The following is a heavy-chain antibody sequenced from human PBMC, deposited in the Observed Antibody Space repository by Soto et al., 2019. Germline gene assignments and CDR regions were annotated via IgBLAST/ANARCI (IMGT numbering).Heavy chain of an antibody. Sequence: PGGSLRLSCAASGFTFSAYAMHWVRQAPGKGLERVAIISYDGSDKSYADSVKGRFTISKDNSENTLYLQMNSLRAEDTAVYYCAKGSYPGIYSDFDYWGQGALVTVSS. J-gene: IGHJ4*02. CDR1: GFTFSAYA. V-gene: IGHV3-30*04. CDR2: ISYDGSDK. CDR3: AKGSYPGIYSDFDY. D-gene: IGHD1-26*01.